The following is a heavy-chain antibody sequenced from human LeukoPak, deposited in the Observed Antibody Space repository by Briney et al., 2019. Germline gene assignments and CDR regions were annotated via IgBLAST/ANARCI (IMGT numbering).Heavy chain of an antibody. CDR1: GGSFSGYY. Sequence: SETLSLTCAVYGGSFSGYYWSWIRPPPGKGLEWIGEINHSGSTNYNPSLKSRVTISVDTSKNQFSLKLSSVTAADTAAYYCATYSSGWSYFDYWGQGTLVTVSS. CDR2: INHSGST. CDR3: ATYSSGWSYFDY. J-gene: IGHJ4*02. D-gene: IGHD6-19*01. V-gene: IGHV4-34*01.